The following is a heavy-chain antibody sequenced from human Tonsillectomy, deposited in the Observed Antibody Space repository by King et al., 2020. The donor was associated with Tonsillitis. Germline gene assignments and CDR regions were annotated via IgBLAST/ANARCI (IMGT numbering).Heavy chain of an antibody. CDR2: IKSTTDGGTT. D-gene: IGHD5-24*01. CDR1: GFTFSNAW. Sequence: QLVQSGGGLVKSGGSLRLSCAASGFTFSNAWMSWVRQAPGKGLEWVGRIKSTTDGGTTDYAAPVKGRFSISRDDSKNTLYLQMNSLKTEDTAVYYCTTEDGWGFDCWGQGILVTVSS. V-gene: IGHV3-15*01. J-gene: IGHJ4*02. CDR3: TTEDGWGFDC.